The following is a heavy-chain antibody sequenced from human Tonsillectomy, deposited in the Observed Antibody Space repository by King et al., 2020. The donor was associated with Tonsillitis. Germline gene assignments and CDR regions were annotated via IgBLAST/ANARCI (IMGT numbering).Heavy chain of an antibody. CDR2: IKEDGSDK. Sequence: VQLVESGGGLVQPGGSLRLSCAVSGFTFSRYWMSWVRQAPGKGLEWVANIKEDGSDKHYVDSVKGRFTISREHAKNSLFLQMNSLRAEDTAVYYCATEGGRSGSGYWGQGTLVTVSS. D-gene: IGHD3-10*01. CDR3: ATEGGRSGSGY. J-gene: IGHJ4*02. CDR1: GFTFSRYW. V-gene: IGHV3-7*01.